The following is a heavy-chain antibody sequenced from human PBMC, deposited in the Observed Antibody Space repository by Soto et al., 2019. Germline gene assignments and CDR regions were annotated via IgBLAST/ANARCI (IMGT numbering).Heavy chain of an antibody. V-gene: IGHV1-18*04. CDR1: GCAFTSYG. Sequence: ASVRVSCKASGCAFTSYGISWVGQAPGRGLEWMGWISAYNGNTNYAQKLQGRVTMTTETSTSTAYMELRSLRSDDTAVYYCARQRIAVAGETYHYGMDVWG. CDR2: ISAYNGNT. CDR3: ARQRIAVAGETYHYGMDV. D-gene: IGHD6-19*01. J-gene: IGHJ6*02.